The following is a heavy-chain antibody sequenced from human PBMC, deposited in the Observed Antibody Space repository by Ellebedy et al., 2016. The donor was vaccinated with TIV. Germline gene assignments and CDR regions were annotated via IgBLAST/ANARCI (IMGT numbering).Heavy chain of an antibody. V-gene: IGHV3-7*01. CDR3: ARDFYDFWSGYYYSYFDY. D-gene: IGHD3-3*01. CDR1: GFTFSSYL. J-gene: IGHJ4*02. Sequence: GESLKISCAASGFTFSSYLMSWVRQAPGKGLEWVANIKQDGSEKYYVDSVKGRFTISRDNAKNSLYLQMNSLSAEDTAVYYCARDFYDFWSGYYYSYFDYWGQGTLVTVSS. CDR2: IKQDGSEK.